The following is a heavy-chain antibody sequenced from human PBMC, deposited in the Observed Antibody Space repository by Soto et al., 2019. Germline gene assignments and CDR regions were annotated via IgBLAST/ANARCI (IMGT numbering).Heavy chain of an antibody. CDR1: GGSISDYY. D-gene: IGHD5-12*01. CDR3: ARLGRWLQALDS. V-gene: IGHV4-59*08. Sequence: PSETLSLTCTVSGGSISDYYWSWIRQPPGKGLEWVGYIYYTGSTTYNPSLKSRHTLSVDTSKNQFSLKLRSVSAADTAVYYCARLGRWLQALDSWGQGTLVTVSS. J-gene: IGHJ4*02. CDR2: IYYTGST.